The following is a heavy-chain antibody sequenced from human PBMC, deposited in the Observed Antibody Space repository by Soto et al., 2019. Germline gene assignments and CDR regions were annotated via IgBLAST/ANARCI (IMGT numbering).Heavy chain of an antibody. CDR1: GFTFSSYW. CDR2: INSDGSST. D-gene: IGHD3-10*01. J-gene: IGHJ4*02. Sequence: GGSLRLSCAASGFTFSSYWMHWVRQAPGKGLVWVSRINSDGSSTSYADSVKGRFTISRDNAKNTLYLQMNSLRAEDTAVYYCARGPELLWFGELFSSIDYWGQGTLVTVSS. CDR3: ARGPELLWFGELFSSIDY. V-gene: IGHV3-74*01.